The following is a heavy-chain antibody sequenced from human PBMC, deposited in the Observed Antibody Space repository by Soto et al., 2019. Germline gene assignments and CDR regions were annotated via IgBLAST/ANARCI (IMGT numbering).Heavy chain of an antibody. Sequence: ASVKVSCKASGYTFTGYFMHWVRQAPGQGPEWMGWNNPSSGGTSYAQKFQGRFTISRDNSKSTLYLQMNSLRTEDTSVYYCAREPPQRFLTGVEYWGQGALVTVSS. J-gene: IGHJ4*02. CDR3: AREPPQRFLTGVEY. D-gene: IGHD3-3*01. CDR1: GYTFTGYF. V-gene: IGHV1-2*02. CDR2: NNPSSGGT.